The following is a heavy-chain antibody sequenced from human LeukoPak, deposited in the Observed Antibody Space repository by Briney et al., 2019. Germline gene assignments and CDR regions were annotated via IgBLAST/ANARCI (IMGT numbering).Heavy chain of an antibody. Sequence: SETLSLTCAVSGGSISSSNWWSWVRQPPGKGLEWIGEIYHSGSTNYNPSLKSRVTISVDKSKNQFSLKLSSVTAADTAVYYCARASHIVVVTAPFFDYWGQGTLVTVSS. V-gene: IGHV4-4*02. D-gene: IGHD2-21*02. CDR2: IYHSGST. J-gene: IGHJ4*02. CDR1: GGSISSSNW. CDR3: ARASHIVVVTAPFFDY.